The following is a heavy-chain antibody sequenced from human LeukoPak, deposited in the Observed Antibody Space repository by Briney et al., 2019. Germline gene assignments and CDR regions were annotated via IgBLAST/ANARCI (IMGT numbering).Heavy chain of an antibody. V-gene: IGHV1-69*05. Sequence: ASVKVSCKASGGTFSSYAISWVRQAPGQELEWMGGIIPIFGTANYAQKFQGRVTITTDESTSTAYMELSSLRSEDTAVYYCAIVPQWLVQGPFDYWGQGTLVTVSS. CDR2: IIPIFGTA. CDR1: GGTFSSYA. J-gene: IGHJ4*02. D-gene: IGHD6-19*01. CDR3: AIVPQWLVQGPFDY.